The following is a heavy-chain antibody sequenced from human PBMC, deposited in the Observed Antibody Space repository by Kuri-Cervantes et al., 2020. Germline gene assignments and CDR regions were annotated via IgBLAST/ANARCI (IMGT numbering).Heavy chain of an antibody. CDR2: IWYDGSNK. Sequence: GESLKISCAASGFTFSSYGMHWVRQAPGKGLEWVAVIWYDGSNKYYADSVKGRFTISRDNSKNTLYLQMNSLRAEDTAVYYCARVPSHHYGEYYFDYWGQGTLVTVSS. V-gene: IGHV3-33*01. CDR1: GFTFSSYG. J-gene: IGHJ4*02. D-gene: IGHD3-10*01. CDR3: ARVPSHHYGEYYFDY.